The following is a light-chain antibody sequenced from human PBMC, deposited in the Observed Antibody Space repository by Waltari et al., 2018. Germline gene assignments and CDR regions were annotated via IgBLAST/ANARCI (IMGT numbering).Light chain of an antibody. J-gene: IGLJ2*01. Sequence: QSALTQPASVSGSPGQSITISCTGTNNDIGSYNLVPWSQQHPGKAPKVIIFEVNKRPSGVSNRFSGSKSGNTASLTVSGLHPEDEADYYCCSYAGTPRVVFGGGTKLTVL. CDR2: EVN. CDR3: CSYAGTPRVV. CDR1: NNDIGSYNL. V-gene: IGLV2-23*02.